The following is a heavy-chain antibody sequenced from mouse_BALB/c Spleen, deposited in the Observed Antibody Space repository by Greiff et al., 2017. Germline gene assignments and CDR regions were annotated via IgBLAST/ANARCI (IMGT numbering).Heavy chain of an antibody. CDR2: ISSGGSYT. V-gene: IGHV5-9-3*01. CDR3: VRHEGYEGSSWFAY. Sequence: EVKLVESGGGLVKPGGSLKLSCAASGFTFSSYAMSWVRQTPEKRLEWVATISSGGSYTYYPDSVKGRFTISRDNAKNTLYLQMSSLRSEDTAMYYCVRHEGYEGSSWFAYWGQGTLVTVSA. J-gene: IGHJ3*01. CDR1: GFTFSSYA. D-gene: IGHD1-1*01.